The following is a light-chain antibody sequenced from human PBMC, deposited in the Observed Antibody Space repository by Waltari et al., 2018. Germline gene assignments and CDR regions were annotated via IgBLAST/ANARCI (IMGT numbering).Light chain of an antibody. V-gene: IGKV3-15*01. CDR2: GAS. CDR1: QSINSY. CDR3: QQYNKWPLT. Sequence: EVVMTQSPATVSVSPGERATLSCRASQSINSYLAWYQQKPSQAPRLLIYGASTRATGIPARFSGSGSGTDFTLTISSLQSEDFAIYYCQQYNKWPLTFGPGTKVHF. J-gene: IGKJ3*01.